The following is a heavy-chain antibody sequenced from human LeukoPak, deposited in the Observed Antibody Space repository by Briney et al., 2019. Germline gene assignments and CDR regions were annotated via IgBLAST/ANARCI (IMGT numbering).Heavy chain of an antibody. Sequence: ASVKVSCKASGGTFRSNAISWVRQAPGQGLEWMGGIIPIFGTANYAQKFQGRVTITADESTSTAYMELSSLRSEDTAVYYCARAYSSGWYNVGYWGQGTLVTVSS. J-gene: IGHJ4*02. D-gene: IGHD6-19*01. CDR3: ARAYSSGWYNVGY. CDR1: GGTFRSNA. V-gene: IGHV1-69*13. CDR2: IIPIFGTA.